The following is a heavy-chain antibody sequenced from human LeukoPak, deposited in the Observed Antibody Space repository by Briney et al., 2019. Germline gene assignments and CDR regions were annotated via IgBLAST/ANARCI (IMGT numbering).Heavy chain of an antibody. CDR1: GGSIISSAYY. Sequence: SQTLSLTCTVSGGSIISSAYYWSWIRQPPGKGLEWIGYIYYSGSTYYNPSLKSRVTISLDTSKNQFSLKLSSVTAADTAVYYCVRAEVSSGSEDYWGQGTLVTVSS. CDR3: VRAEVSSGSEDY. J-gene: IGHJ4*02. D-gene: IGHD6-19*01. V-gene: IGHV4-30-4*08. CDR2: IYYSGST.